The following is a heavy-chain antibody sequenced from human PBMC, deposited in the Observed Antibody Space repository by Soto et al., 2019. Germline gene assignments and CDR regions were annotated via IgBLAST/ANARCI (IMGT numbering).Heavy chain of an antibody. CDR2: ISAYNGNT. Sequence: QVQLVQSGAEVKKPGASVKVSCKASGYTFTSYGISWVRQAPGQGLEWMGWISAYNGNTNYAQKLQGRVTMTTDTSTRTAYMELRSLRSDDTAVYYCARWSSGARRYYYYYYGMDVWGQGTTVTVSS. V-gene: IGHV1-18*01. J-gene: IGHJ6*02. D-gene: IGHD6-19*01. CDR3: ARWSSGARRYYYYYYGMDV. CDR1: GYTFTSYG.